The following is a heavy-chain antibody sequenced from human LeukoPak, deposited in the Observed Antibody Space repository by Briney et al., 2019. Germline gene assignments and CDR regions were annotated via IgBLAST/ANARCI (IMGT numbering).Heavy chain of an antibody. Sequence: GGSLRLSCAASGFTFSSYAMSWVRQAPGKGLEWVSAISGSGGSTYYADSVKGRFTISRDNSKNTLYLQMDSLRAEDTAVYYCAKDMSGSYFSDYWGQGTLVTVSS. V-gene: IGHV3-23*01. CDR2: ISGSGGST. D-gene: IGHD1-26*01. J-gene: IGHJ4*02. CDR1: GFTFSSYA. CDR3: AKDMSGSYFSDY.